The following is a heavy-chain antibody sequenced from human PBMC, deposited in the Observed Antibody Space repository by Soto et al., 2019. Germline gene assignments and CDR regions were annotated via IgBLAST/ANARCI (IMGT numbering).Heavy chain of an antibody. CDR3: ARDWRYSSSWIDY. CDR1: GSTFSSYG. CDR2: IWYDGSNK. D-gene: IGHD6-13*01. V-gene: IGHV3-33*01. Sequence: GGSLRLSCAASGSTFSSYGMHWVRQAPGKGLEWVAVIWYDGSNKYYADSVKGRFTISRDNSKNTLYLQMNSLRAEDTTVYYCARDWRYSSSWIDYWGQGTLVTVSS. J-gene: IGHJ4*02.